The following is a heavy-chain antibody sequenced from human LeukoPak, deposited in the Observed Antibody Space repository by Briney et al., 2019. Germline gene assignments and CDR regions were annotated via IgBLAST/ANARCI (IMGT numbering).Heavy chain of an antibody. V-gene: IGHV7-4-1*02. CDR1: GYTFTSYA. D-gene: IGHD2-15*01. J-gene: IGHJ5*02. Sequence: ASVKVSCKASGYTFTSYAMNWVRQAPGQGLEWMGWINTNTGNPTYAQGFTGRFVFSLDTSVSTAYLQISSLKAEDTAVYYCAREAIVVVAADNWFDPWGQGTLVTVPS. CDR2: INTNTGNP. CDR3: AREAIVVVAADNWFDP.